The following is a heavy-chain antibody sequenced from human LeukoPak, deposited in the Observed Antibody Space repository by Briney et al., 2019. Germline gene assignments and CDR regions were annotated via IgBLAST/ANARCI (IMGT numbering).Heavy chain of an antibody. Sequence: ASVKVSCRASGYTFTGYYMHWVRQAPGQGLEWMGWINPNSGGTNYAQKFQGWVTMTRDTSISTAYMELSRLRSGDTAVYYCARDSTKTYCSSTSCSPHRDFDYWGQGTLVTVSS. CDR1: GYTFTGYY. CDR3: ARDSTKTYCSSTSCSPHRDFDY. V-gene: IGHV1-2*04. CDR2: INPNSGGT. J-gene: IGHJ4*02. D-gene: IGHD2-2*01.